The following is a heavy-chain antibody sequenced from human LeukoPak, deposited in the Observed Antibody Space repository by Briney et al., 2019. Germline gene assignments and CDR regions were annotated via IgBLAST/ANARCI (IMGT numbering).Heavy chain of an antibody. CDR3: AREDGYNWNYGY. J-gene: IGHJ4*02. CDR1: GFTFSSYE. CDR2: ISSSGSTI. D-gene: IGHD1-20*01. V-gene: IGHV3-48*03. Sequence: GGSLRLSCAASGFTFSSYEMNWVRQAPGKGLEWVSYISSSGSTIYYADSGKGRFTISRDNAKNSLYLQMNSLRAEDTAVYYCAREDGYNWNYGYWGQGTLVTVSS.